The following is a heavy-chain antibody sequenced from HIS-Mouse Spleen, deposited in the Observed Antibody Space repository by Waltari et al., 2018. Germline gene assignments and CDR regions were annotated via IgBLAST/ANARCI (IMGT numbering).Heavy chain of an antibody. CDR3: AREIPYSSSWYDWYFDL. CDR2: IYYSGST. J-gene: IGHJ2*01. V-gene: IGHV4-39*07. D-gene: IGHD6-13*01. CDR1: GGSISSSSYY. Sequence: QLQLQESGPGLVKPSETLSLTCTVSGGSISSSSYYWGWIRQPPGKGLEWIGSIYYSGSTDYNPCLKSRVTISVDTSKNQFSLKLSSVTAADTAVYYCAREIPYSSSWYDWYFDLWGRGTLVTVSS.